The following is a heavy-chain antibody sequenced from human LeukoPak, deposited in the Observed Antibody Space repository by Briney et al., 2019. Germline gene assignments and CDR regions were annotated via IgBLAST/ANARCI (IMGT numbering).Heavy chain of an antibody. CDR1: AGSISGYY. D-gene: IGHD6-13*01. V-gene: IGHV4-59*01. CDR2: IYYTGIS. J-gene: IGHJ4*02. Sequence: SETLSLTCTVSAGSISGYYCSWIRQPPGKGLEWIGYIYYTGISHYNPSLKTRVTLSVDTTKNQCSLKLTSVIAVDTAVYYCARSSQSSSTSFDHWGQGTLVTVSS. CDR3: ARSSQSSSTSFDH.